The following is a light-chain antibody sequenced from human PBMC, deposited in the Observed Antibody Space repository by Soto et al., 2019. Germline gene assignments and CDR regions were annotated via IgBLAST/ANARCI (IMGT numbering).Light chain of an antibody. J-gene: IGLJ2*01. CDR2: DVS. Sequence: QSALTQPRSVSGSPGQSVTISCTGTSSDVDGYNYVSWYQQHPGKAPKLMIYDVSKRPSGVPDRFSGSKSGNTASLTISGLQAEDEADYYCCSYAGSYTFEVVFGGGTKLTVL. V-gene: IGLV2-11*01. CDR1: SSDVDGYNY. CDR3: CSYAGSYTFEVV.